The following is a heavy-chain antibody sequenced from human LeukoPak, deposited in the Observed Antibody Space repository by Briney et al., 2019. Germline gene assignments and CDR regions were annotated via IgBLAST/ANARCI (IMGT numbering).Heavy chain of an antibody. V-gene: IGHV1-69*05. Sequence: ASVKVSCKASGGTFSSYAISWVRQAPGQGLEWMGGIIPIFGTANYAQKFQGRVTITTDESTSTAYMELSSLGSEDTAVYYCATHAVVATPYYFDYWGQGTLVTVSS. D-gene: IGHD2-15*01. CDR1: GGTFSSYA. CDR3: ATHAVVATPYYFDY. J-gene: IGHJ4*02. CDR2: IIPIFGTA.